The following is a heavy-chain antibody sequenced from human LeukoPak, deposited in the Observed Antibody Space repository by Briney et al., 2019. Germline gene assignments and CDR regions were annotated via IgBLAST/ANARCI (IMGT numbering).Heavy chain of an antibody. CDR1: GFTFSSYD. V-gene: IGHV3-13*01. CDR2: IGTAGDT. CDR3: ARVSWASDAFDI. D-gene: IGHD1-26*01. Sequence: EGSLRLSCAATGFTFSSYDMHWVRQATGKGLEWGSAIGTAGDTYYPGSVKGRFTISRENAKNSLYLQMNSLRAGDTAVYYCARVSWASDAFDIWGQGTMVTVSS. J-gene: IGHJ3*02.